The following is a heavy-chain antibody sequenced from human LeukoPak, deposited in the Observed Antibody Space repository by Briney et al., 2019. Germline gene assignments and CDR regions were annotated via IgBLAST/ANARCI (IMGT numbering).Heavy chain of an antibody. CDR3: AARSSGNPYF. D-gene: IGHD1-26*01. CDR1: GLTLSNYW. V-gene: IGHV3-7*03. J-gene: IGHJ4*02. CDR2: IKQDGSEK. Sequence: PSGGSLRLSCTASGLTLSNYWMIWVRQAPGKGLQWVAKIKQDGSEKYYVDSVKGRFTISRDNAENLLYLQMNSLRVEDTAVYYCAARSSGNPYFWGQGTLVTVSS.